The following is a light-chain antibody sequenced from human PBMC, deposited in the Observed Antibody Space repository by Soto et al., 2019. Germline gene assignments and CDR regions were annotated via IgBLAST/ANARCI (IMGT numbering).Light chain of an antibody. CDR1: QSIASTY. Sequence: EIVLTQSPGTLSLFPGERATLSCRASQSIASTYFAWYQQRPGQAPRLLIYAASSRATGVPDRFSGSGSGTDFTLTISRLEPDDFATYYCQQYSTYSYTFGQGTRLEIK. J-gene: IGKJ2*01. V-gene: IGKV3-20*01. CDR2: AAS. CDR3: QQYSTYSYT.